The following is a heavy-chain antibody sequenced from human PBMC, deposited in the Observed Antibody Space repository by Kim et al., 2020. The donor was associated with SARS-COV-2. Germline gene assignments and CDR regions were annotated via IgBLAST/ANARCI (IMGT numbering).Heavy chain of an antibody. D-gene: IGHD2-15*01. V-gene: IGHV4-34*01. CDR1: GGSFSGYY. CDR2: INHSGST. CDR3: ARGPRMRY. J-gene: IGHJ4*02. Sequence: SETLSLTCAVYGGSFSGYYWSWIRQPPGKGLEWIGEINHSGSTNYNPSLKSRVTISVDTSKNQFSLKLSSVTAADTAVYYCARGPRMRYWGQGTLVTVSS.